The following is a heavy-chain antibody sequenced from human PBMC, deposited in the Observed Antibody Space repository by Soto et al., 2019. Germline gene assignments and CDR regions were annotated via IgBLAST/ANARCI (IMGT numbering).Heavy chain of an antibody. CDR3: VRESAGSHKNNWFDP. J-gene: IGHJ5*02. V-gene: IGHV4-59*02. Sequence: PSETLSLTCTLSGGSVTSFYWSWVRQPPGQGLDWIGFVHYSGSTKYNPSLQSRVTISLDPSQNQLSLRLKSVTAADTAVYYCVRESAGSHKNNWFDPWGQGTLVTVSS. CDR1: GGSVTSFY. CDR2: VHYSGST.